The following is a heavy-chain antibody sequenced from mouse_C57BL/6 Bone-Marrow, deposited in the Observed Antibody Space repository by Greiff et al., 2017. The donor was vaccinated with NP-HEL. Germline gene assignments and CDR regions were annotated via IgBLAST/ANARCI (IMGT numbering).Heavy chain of an antibody. V-gene: IGHV1-76*01. J-gene: IGHJ2*01. CDR3: ARRDY. CDR1: GYTFTDYY. CDR2: IYPGSGNT. Sequence: QVQLQQSGAELVRPGASVKLSCKASGYTFTDYYINWVKQRPGQGLEWIARIYPGSGNTYYNEKFKGKATLTAEKSSRTAYMQLSSLTSEDSAVYFCARRDYWGQGTTLTVSS.